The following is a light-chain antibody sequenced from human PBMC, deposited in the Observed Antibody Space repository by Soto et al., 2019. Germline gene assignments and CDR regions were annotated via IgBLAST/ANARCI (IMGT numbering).Light chain of an antibody. V-gene: IGKV3-15*01. CDR3: QQYNNWPPK. Sequence: EIVMTQSPATLSVSPGERATLSCRASQSVTSNLAWYQQKPGQAPRLLTYGASTRATGIPARFSGSGSGTEFTLTISSLQSEDFAVYYCQQYNNWPPKFGGGTKVEIK. J-gene: IGKJ4*01. CDR1: QSVTSN. CDR2: GAS.